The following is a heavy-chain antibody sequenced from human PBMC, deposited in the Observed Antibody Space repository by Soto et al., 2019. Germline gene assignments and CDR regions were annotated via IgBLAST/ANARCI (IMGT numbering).Heavy chain of an antibody. CDR1: GFPFDSYG. D-gene: IGHD6-19*01. Sequence: GGSLRLSCVASGFPFDSYGIHWVRRAPGKGLEWVATIGFAGNNKYYADSVKGRFTISRDNAKNSLYLQMNSLRAEDTAVYYCARANWYSSGWYPLDYWGQGTLVTVSS. CDR2: IGFAGNNK. V-gene: IGHV3-33*01. CDR3: ARANWYSSGWYPLDY. J-gene: IGHJ4*02.